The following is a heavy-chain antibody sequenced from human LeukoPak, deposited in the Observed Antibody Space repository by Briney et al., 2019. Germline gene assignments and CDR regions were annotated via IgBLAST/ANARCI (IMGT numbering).Heavy chain of an antibody. CDR2: TRNNANKYTT. J-gene: IGHJ4*02. V-gene: IGHV3-72*01. D-gene: IGHD3-10*01. CDR1: GFTFSDHY. CDR3: ARGSRRGFSEDYFDY. Sequence: AGSLRLSCAASGFTFSDHYMDWVRQAPGKGLEWVGRTRNNANKYTTDYAASVKGRFTISRDDSKKSLFLQMNSLKTEDTAVYYCARGSRRGFSEDYFDYWGQGTLVTVSS.